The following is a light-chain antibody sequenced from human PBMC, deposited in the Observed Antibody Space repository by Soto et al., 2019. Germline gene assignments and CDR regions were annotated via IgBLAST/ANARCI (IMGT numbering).Light chain of an antibody. J-gene: IGKJ4*01. CDR2: GAS. Sequence: IVMTQSPATLSVSPGVQVTLSCMASQGVSNDLAWYQQRPGQAPRLLIYGASTRATDIPARCSGTGAGTDFTLPISSRQSEDFGVYYCQQYNNWPHLTFGGWTKVEIK. CDR1: QGVSND. CDR3: QQYNNWPHLT. V-gene: IGKV3-15*01.